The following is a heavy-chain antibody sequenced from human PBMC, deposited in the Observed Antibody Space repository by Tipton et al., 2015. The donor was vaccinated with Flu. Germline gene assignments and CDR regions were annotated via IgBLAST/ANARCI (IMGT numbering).Heavy chain of an antibody. CDR1: GASISSGSFY. CDR3: ASHSYSRGRAGH. J-gene: IGHJ4*02. Sequence: TLSLTCTVSGASISSGSFYWTWLRQPAGKGLEWIGRLYTAGGTTYNSSLKSRVTISVDTSKNQFSLKLSSVTAADTAVFYCASHSYSRGRAGHWGQGTLVTVSS. D-gene: IGHD4-11*01. CDR2: LYTAGGT. V-gene: IGHV4-61*02.